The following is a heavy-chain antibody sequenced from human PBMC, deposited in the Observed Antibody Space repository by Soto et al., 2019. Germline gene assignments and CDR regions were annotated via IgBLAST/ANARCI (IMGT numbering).Heavy chain of an antibody. D-gene: IGHD6-19*01. CDR3: ARDGDRPVAGRFDY. CDR2: INAGNGNT. J-gene: IGHJ4*02. Sequence: ASVTVSCKASGYTFTSYAMHWVRQAPGQRLEWMGWINAGNGNTKYSQKFQGRVTITRDTSASTAYMELSSLRSEDTAVYYCARDGDRPVAGRFDYWGQGTLVTVSS. V-gene: IGHV1-3*01. CDR1: GYTFTSYA.